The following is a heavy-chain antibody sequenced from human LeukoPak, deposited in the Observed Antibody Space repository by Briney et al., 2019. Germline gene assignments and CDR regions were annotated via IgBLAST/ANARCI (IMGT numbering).Heavy chain of an antibody. V-gene: IGHV3-7*01. CDR1: GSTFRNYW. Sequence: TGGSLRLSCEVSGSTFRNYWMSWIRQVPGKGLEWLACIKRDGSERHYVDSVRGRFTVSTDSAKNSLFLQMNSLRAEDTAVYYCASRQTDPTIVNGFWGQGTLVTVSS. D-gene: IGHD5-24*01. CDR3: ASRQTDPTIVNGF. CDR2: IKRDGSER. J-gene: IGHJ4*02.